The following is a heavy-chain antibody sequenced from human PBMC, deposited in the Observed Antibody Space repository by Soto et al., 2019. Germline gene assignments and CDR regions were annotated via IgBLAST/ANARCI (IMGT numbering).Heavy chain of an antibody. CDR3: AAGLYDFWSGYRPLYGMDV. D-gene: IGHD3-3*01. V-gene: IGHV1-3*01. CDR1: GYTFTSYA. CDR2: INAGNGNT. J-gene: IGHJ6*02. Sequence: ASVKVSCKASGYTFTSYAMHWVRQAPGQRLEWMGWINAGNGNTKYSQKFQERVTITRDMSTSTAYMELSSLRSEDTAVYYCAAGLYDFWSGYRPLYGMDVWGQGTTVTVSS.